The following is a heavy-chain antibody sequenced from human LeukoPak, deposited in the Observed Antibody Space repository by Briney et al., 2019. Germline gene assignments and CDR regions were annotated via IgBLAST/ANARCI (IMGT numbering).Heavy chain of an antibody. V-gene: IGHV4-59*08. CDR3: SGSGDYWYFDL. Sequence: SETLSLTCTVSGGSISSFYWSWIRQPPGKGLEWIGYFYYRGSSNYNPSLQSRVTISVDTSKNQFSLKLSSVTAADTAAYYCSGSGDYWYFDLWGRGAPVTVSS. CDR2: FYYRGSS. J-gene: IGHJ2*01. CDR1: GGSISSFY. D-gene: IGHD3-10*01.